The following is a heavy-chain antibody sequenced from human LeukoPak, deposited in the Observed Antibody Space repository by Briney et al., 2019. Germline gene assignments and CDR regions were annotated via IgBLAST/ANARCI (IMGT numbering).Heavy chain of an antibody. CDR2: INSDGSST. CDR3: ASGSSMVRGAPGDDAFDI. V-gene: IGHV3-74*01. J-gene: IGHJ3*02. D-gene: IGHD3-10*01. Sequence: GGSLRLSCAASGFTFSNYAMSWVRQATGKGLEWVSRINSDGSSTSYADSVKGRFTISRDNAKNTLYLQMNSLRAEDTAVYYCASGSSMVRGAPGDDAFDIWGQGTMVTVSS. CDR1: GFTFSNYA.